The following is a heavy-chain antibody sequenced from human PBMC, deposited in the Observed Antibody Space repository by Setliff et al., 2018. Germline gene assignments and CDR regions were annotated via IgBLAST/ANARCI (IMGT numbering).Heavy chain of an antibody. CDR2: INTNTGNP. Sequence: ASVKVSCKASGYKFINFGVSWVRQAPGQGLEWMGWINTNTGNPTYAQGFTGRFVLSLDTSVSTAYLQISSLKAEDTAVYYCARSQWLGDYFDYWGHGTLVTVSS. V-gene: IGHV7-4-1*02. CDR3: ARSQWLGDYFDY. CDR1: GYKFINFG. J-gene: IGHJ4*01. D-gene: IGHD6-19*01.